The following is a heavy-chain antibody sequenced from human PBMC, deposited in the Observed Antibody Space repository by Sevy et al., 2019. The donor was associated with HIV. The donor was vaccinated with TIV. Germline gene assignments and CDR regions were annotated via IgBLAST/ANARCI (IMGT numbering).Heavy chain of an antibody. CDR3: ARAFCSGGRCYSLAY. CDR2: ISPHNGDT. V-gene: IGHV1-18*01. CDR1: GYTFTSYR. Sequence: ASVKVSCKISGYTFTSYRITWVRQAPGQGLECMGWISPHNGDTNYAQKLQGRVSMITDTSTSTAYMELRNLRSDDTAIYYCARAFCSGGRCYSLAYWGQGTLVTVSS. J-gene: IGHJ4*01. D-gene: IGHD2-15*01.